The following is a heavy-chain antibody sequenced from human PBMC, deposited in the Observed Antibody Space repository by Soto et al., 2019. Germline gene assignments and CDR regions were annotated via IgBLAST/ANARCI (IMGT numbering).Heavy chain of an antibody. Sequence: EVQLVESGGGLVQPGGSLRLSCAASGFTFSSYSMNWVRQAPGKGLEWLSYISSSSSTMYYADSVKGRFTISRDNAKNSLYVQMNSLGDASTAVYYCARYVPPVPPPRFEYWGQGTLVTVSS. D-gene: IGHD2-2*01. CDR2: ISSSSSTM. V-gene: IGHV3-48*02. CDR3: ARYVPPVPPPRFEY. CDR1: GFTFSSYS. J-gene: IGHJ4*02.